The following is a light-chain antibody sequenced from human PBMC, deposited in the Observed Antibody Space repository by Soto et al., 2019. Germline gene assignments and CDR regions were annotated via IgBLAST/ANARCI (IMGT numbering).Light chain of an antibody. CDR3: SSYTSSSTVV. CDR2: EVS. J-gene: IGLJ2*01. V-gene: IGLV2-18*02. Sequence: QSVLTQPPSVSGSPGQSVTISCTGTSSDVGSYNRVSWYQQPPGTAPKLMIYEVSNRPSGVPDRFSGSKSGNTASLTISGLQAEDEADDYCSSYTSSSTVVFGGGTKLTVL. CDR1: SSDVGSYNR.